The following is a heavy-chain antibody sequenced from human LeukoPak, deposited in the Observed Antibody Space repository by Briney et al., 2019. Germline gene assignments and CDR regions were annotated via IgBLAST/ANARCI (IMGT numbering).Heavy chain of an antibody. CDR1: GFTFSSYA. Sequence: GGSLRLSCAASGFTFSSYAMHWVRQAPGKGLEWVAVISYDGSNKYYADSVKGRFTISRDNSKNTLYLQMNSLRAEDTAVYYCAKAPVKYCTNGVCYFDYWGQGTLVTVSS. CDR2: ISYDGSNK. J-gene: IGHJ4*02. D-gene: IGHD2-8*01. V-gene: IGHV3-30*04. CDR3: AKAPVKYCTNGVCYFDY.